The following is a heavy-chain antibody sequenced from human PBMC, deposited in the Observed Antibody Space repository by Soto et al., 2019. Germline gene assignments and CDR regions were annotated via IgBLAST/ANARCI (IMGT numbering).Heavy chain of an antibody. CDR2: VTPYKADT. J-gene: IGHJ6*02. CDR3: ARGLYSSSWYFGGYYYGMDV. D-gene: IGHD6-13*01. V-gene: IGHV1-8*01. Sequence: ASVKVSCKASGYTLTNYGVTWVRQAPGQGLEWLGRVTPYKADTNSAQNLQGRVTMTRNTSISTAYIELSSLRSEDTAVYYCARGLYSSSWYFGGYYYGMDVWGQGTTVTVSS. CDR1: GYTLTNYG.